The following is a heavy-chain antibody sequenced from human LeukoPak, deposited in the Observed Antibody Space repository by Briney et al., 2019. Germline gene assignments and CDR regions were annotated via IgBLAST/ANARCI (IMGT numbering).Heavy chain of an antibody. J-gene: IGHJ6*03. CDR2: ISASGGTT. CDR3: ANSLPGLYYSYYLDV. D-gene: IGHD1-26*01. CDR1: RLTFSNYA. Sequence: GGSLRLSCAASRLTFSNYAMSWVRQAPGKGLEWVSGISASGGTTYYADSVKGRFTISRDNSKNTLHLQMSSLRAEDTAVYFCANSLPGLYYSYYLDVWGKGTTVTVSS. V-gene: IGHV3-23*01.